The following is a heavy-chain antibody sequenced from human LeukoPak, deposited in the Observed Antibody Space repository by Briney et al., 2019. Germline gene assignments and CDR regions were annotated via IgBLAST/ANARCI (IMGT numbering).Heavy chain of an antibody. Sequence: GGSLRLSCAASGFTFSTYSMNWVRQAPGKGLEWVSSISTSSIYIYYPDSLKGRFTISRDNAKNSLYLQMNSLRAEDTAVYYCARAREWLSDAFDIWGQGTMVTVSS. CDR2: ISTSSIYI. D-gene: IGHD3-3*01. J-gene: IGHJ3*02. CDR3: ARAREWLSDAFDI. V-gene: IGHV3-21*01. CDR1: GFTFSTYS.